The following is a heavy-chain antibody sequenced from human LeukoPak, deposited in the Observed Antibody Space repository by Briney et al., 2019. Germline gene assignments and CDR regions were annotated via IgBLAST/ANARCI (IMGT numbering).Heavy chain of an antibody. D-gene: IGHD3-3*01. CDR3: ARGKFLEWSSPGFFDY. CDR1: GGSTSSYY. Sequence: SETLSLTCTVSGGSTSSYYWSWIRQPPGKGLEWIGYIYYSGSTNYNPSLKSRVTISVDTSKNQFSLKLSSVTAADTAVYYCARGKFLEWSSPGFFDYWGQGTLVTVSS. CDR2: IYYSGST. J-gene: IGHJ4*02. V-gene: IGHV4-59*01.